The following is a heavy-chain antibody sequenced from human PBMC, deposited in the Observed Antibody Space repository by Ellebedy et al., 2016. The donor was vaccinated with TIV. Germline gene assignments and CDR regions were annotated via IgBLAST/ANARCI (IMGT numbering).Heavy chain of an antibody. J-gene: IGHJ3*02. CDR1: GFTFSSYS. CDR3: ARASAEVDAFDI. V-gene: IGHV3-21*01. Sequence: GGSLRLXXAASGFTFSSYSMNWVRQAPGKGLEWVSSISSSSSYIYYADSVKGRFTISRDNAKNSLYLQMNSLRAEDTAVYYCARASAEVDAFDIWGQGTMVTVSS. D-gene: IGHD2-15*01. CDR2: ISSSSSYI.